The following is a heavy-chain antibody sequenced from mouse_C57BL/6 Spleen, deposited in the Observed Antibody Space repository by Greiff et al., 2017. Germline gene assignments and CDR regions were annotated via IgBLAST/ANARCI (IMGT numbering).Heavy chain of an antibody. CDR2: ISSGGRYP. CDR3: ARHWDVGYFDV. D-gene: IGHD4-1*01. Sequence: EVQGVESGGDLVKPGGSLKLSCAASGFTFSSYGMSWVRQTPDKRLEWVATISSGGRYPYYPDSVKGRFTISRDNAKNTLYLQMSSLKSEDTAMYYCARHWDVGYFDVWGTGTTVTVSA. V-gene: IGHV5-6*01. J-gene: IGHJ1*03. CDR1: GFTFSSYG.